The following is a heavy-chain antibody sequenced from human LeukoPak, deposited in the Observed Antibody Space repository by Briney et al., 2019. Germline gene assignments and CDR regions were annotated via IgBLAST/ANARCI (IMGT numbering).Heavy chain of an antibody. D-gene: IGHD3-3*01. CDR3: ATSSAGLLRSYYMDV. CDR2: FDPEDGET. CDR1: GYTLTELS. J-gene: IGHJ6*03. Sequence: ALVKVSCKVSGYTLTELSMHWVRQAPGKELEWMGGFDPEDGETIYAQKFQGRVTMTEDTSTDTAYMELSSLRSEDTAVYYCATSSAGLLRSYYMDVWGKGTTVTVSS. V-gene: IGHV1-24*01.